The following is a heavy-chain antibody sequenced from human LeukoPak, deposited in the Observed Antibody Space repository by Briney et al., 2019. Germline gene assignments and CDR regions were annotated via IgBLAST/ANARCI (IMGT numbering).Heavy chain of an antibody. J-gene: IGHJ6*03. CDR2: INWNGGST. Sequence: GGSLRLSCAASGFTFDDYGMSWVRQAPGKGLEWVSGINWNGGSTGYADSVKGRFTISRDNAKNSLYLQMNSLRAEDTALYYCARLSTVTHKNYYYYYMDVWGKGTTVTVSS. CDR3: ARLSTVTHKNYYYYYMDV. D-gene: IGHD4-17*01. V-gene: IGHV3-20*04. CDR1: GFTFDDYG.